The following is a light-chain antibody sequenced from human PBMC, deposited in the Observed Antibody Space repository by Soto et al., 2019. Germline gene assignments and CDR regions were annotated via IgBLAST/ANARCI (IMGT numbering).Light chain of an antibody. CDR1: QSISIY. V-gene: IGKV1-39*01. Sequence: DIQMTQSPPSLSASVGDRVTITCRASQSISIYVNLYQQKPGEVPKRLISAASRLQGGVPSRFSGSGSGTDFTLTISSLQPEDFATYCCKQSFEMPLTFGPGTQL. CDR3: KQSFEMPLT. CDR2: AAS. J-gene: IGKJ2*01.